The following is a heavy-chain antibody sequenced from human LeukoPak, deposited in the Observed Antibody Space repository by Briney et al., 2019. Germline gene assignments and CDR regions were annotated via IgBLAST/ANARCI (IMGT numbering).Heavy chain of an antibody. CDR1: VGSINSGTYY. D-gene: IGHD3-22*01. V-gene: IGHV4-39*01. CDR3: ASSHYYDSSGLDY. CDR2: IYYTGTT. J-gene: IGHJ4*02. Sequence: PSETLSLTCTVSVGSINSGTYYWGWIRQAPGKGLEWIGSIYYTGTTSYNPSLKSRLTVSLDMPKNQFSLNLSSVTAADTAVYYCASSHYYDSSGLDYWGQGTLVTVSS.